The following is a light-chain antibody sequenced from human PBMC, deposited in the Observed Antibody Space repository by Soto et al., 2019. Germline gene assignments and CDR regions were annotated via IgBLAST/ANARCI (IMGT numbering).Light chain of an antibody. V-gene: IGKV3-20*01. CDR3: QQYGSSRDT. CDR1: QSVAGNS. CDR2: GAS. J-gene: IGKJ2*01. Sequence: EIVLTQSPVTLSLSPGERATLSCRASQSVAGNSLAWYRHKPGQAPKLVIYGASSRSAGVPDRFVGSGSGXXXXXXIXXXEPEDFAVYYCQQYGSSRDTFGQGTKLEIK.